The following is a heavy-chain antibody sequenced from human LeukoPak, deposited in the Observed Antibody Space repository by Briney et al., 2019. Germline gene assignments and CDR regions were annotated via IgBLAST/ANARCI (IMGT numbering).Heavy chain of an antibody. CDR3: AKVDQYYDILTGQLNFDY. D-gene: IGHD3-9*01. V-gene: IGHV3-23*01. CDR1: GFTFSYYG. Sequence: GGSLRLSCAASGFTFSYYGMHWVRQAPGKGLEWVSAISGSGGSTYYADSVKGRFTISRDNSKNTLYLQMNSLRAEDTAVYYCAKVDQYYDILTGQLNFDYWGQGTLVTVSS. J-gene: IGHJ4*02. CDR2: ISGSGGST.